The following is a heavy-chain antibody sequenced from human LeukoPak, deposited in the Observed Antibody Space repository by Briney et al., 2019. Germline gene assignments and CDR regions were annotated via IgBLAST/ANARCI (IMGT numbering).Heavy chain of an antibody. CDR3: ARDRRRELLHAFDI. CDR1: GGTISRYF. J-gene: IGHJ3*02. Sequence: SETLSLTCTVSGGTISRYFWSCIRQPPGKGLEWIANIDYSGSTNYNPSLKSRLTISLDASKNQFSLKLSSVTAADTAVYYCARDRRRELLHAFDIWGQGTMVTVSS. CDR2: IDYSGST. V-gene: IGHV4-59*01. D-gene: IGHD1-26*01.